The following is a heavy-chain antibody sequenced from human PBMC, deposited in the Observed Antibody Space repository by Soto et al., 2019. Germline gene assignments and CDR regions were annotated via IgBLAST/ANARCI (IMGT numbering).Heavy chain of an antibody. CDR3: ASASIPGAY. V-gene: IGHV3-74*01. CDR2: INGDGSNI. J-gene: IGHJ4*02. Sequence: EVQLVESGGGLVQPGGSLRLSCAASGFTFSNYWMHWVHQAPGKGLVWVSRINGDGSNIRYADSVKGRFTISRDNAKNTLYLQMNSLRGEDTAVYYCASASIPGAYWGQGILVTVSS. CDR1: GFTFSNYW.